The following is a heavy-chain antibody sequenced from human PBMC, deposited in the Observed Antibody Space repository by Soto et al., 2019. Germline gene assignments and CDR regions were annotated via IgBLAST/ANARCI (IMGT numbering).Heavy chain of an antibody. CDR2: IIPIFGTA. D-gene: IGHD6-19*01. Sequence: ASVKVSCKASGGTFSSYAISWVRQAPGQGLEWMGGIIPIFGTANYAQKFQGRVTITADESTSTAYMELSSLRSEDTAVYYCALGAVAGGSDWSDPWGQGTLVTVSS. V-gene: IGHV1-69*13. CDR3: ALGAVAGGSDWSDP. CDR1: GGTFSSYA. J-gene: IGHJ5*02.